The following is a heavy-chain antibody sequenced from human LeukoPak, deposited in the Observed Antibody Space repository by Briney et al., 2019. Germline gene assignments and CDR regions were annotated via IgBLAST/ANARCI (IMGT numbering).Heavy chain of an antibody. CDR2: INSDESST. J-gene: IGHJ4*02. D-gene: IGHD6-13*01. CDR3: ARGAYSSSWRVDY. CDR1: GFTLSSCW. V-gene: IGHV3-74*01. Sequence: GGSLRLSCAASGFTLSSCWMHWVRQAPGKGLVWVSRINSDESSTSYADSVKGRFTISRDNAKNTLYLQMNSLRAEDTAVYYCARGAYSSSWRVDYWGQGTLVTVSS.